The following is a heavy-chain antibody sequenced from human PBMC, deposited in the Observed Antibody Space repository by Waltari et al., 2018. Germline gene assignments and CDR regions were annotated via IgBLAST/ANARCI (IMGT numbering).Heavy chain of an antibody. Sequence: QVQLQESGPGLVKPSQTLSLTCTVSGGSISSGSYYWSWIRQPAGKGLEWIGYIYTSGRTNYHPALKSRVTISVDTSKNQFSLKLSSVTAADTAVYYCARDPSEYYDTEDWFDPWGQGTLVTVSS. V-gene: IGHV4-61*09. J-gene: IGHJ5*02. CDR1: GGSISSGSYY. D-gene: IGHD3-3*01. CDR3: ARDPSEYYDTEDWFDP. CDR2: IYTSGRT.